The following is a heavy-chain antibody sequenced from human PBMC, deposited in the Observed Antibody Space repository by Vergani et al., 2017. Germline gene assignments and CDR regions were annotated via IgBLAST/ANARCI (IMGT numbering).Heavy chain of an antibody. D-gene: IGHD2-2*02. J-gene: IGHJ6*02. Sequence: EVQLVESGGGVVRPGGSLRLSCAASGFTFDDYGMSWVRQAPGKGLEWVSGINWNGGSTGYADSVKGRFTISRDNAKNSLYLQMNSLRAEDTALYYCAKDMNQLLYLGYYYYGMDVWGQGTTVTVSS. CDR2: INWNGGST. V-gene: IGHV3-20*04. CDR1: GFTFDDYG. CDR3: AKDMNQLLYLGYYYYGMDV.